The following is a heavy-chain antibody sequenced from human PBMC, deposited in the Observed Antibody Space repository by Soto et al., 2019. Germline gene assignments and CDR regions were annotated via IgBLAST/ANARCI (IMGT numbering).Heavy chain of an antibody. D-gene: IGHD5-12*01. CDR1: GYTFTSYG. Sequence: ASVKVSCKASGYTFTSYGISWVRQAPGQGLEWMGWISAYNGNTNYAQKLQGRVTMTTDTSTSTAYMELRSLRSDDTAAYYCARYSGYDPYYYYMDVWGKGTTVTVS. V-gene: IGHV1-18*01. CDR2: ISAYNGNT. CDR3: ARYSGYDPYYYYMDV. J-gene: IGHJ6*03.